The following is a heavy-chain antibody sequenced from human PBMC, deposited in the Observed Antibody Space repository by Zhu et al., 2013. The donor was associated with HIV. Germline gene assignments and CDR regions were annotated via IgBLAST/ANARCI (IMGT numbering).Heavy chain of an antibody. D-gene: IGHD2-2*01. CDR1: GFTFTNYA. CDR3: IRGPGYCSSASCSDFYYSMDV. J-gene: IGHJ6*03. V-gene: IGHV1-18*01. Sequence: VKVSCKASGFTFTNYAFNWVRQAPGQGLEWVGWISTYYGNTNYAQRLQGRLTMTTDTSTNTAYMDLGSLRSDDTAVYYCIRGPGYCSSASCSDFYYSMDVWGQGTTVTVSS. CDR2: ISTYYGNT.